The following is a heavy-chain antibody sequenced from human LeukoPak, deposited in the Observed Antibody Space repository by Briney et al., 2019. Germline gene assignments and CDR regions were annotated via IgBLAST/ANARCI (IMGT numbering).Heavy chain of an antibody. D-gene: IGHD3-3*01. CDR1: GYTFTRYY. CDR3: ARDLEWLYPGGAFDI. J-gene: IGHJ3*02. V-gene: IGHV1-2*02. Sequence: GASVKVSCKASGYTFTRYYMHWVRQAPGQGGERMGWINPNSGGTNYAQKFQGRVTMTRDTSISTAYIELSRLRSDDTAVYYCARDLEWLYPGGAFDIWGQGTMVTVSS. CDR2: INPNSGGT.